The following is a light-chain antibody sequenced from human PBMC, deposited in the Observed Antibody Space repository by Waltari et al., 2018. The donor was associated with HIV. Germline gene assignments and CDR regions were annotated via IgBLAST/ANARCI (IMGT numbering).Light chain of an antibody. CDR3: SSYTGDNSVL. Sequence: QSALTQPASVSGSPGQSITISCTGRSSDVGAYNFFSLYQQHPGKAPKVLIHEVSNRPSGVSNRFSASKSGNTASLTISGLQAEDEADYYCSSYTGDNSVLFGGGTKLSVV. CDR2: EVS. V-gene: IGLV2-14*01. CDR1: SSDVGAYNF. J-gene: IGLJ3*02.